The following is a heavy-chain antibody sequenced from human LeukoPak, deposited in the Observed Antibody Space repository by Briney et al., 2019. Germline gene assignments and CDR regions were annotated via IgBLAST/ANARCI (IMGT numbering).Heavy chain of an antibody. J-gene: IGHJ1*01. CDR2: INHSGST. V-gene: IGHV4-39*07. CDR3: ARLLHIAAAPP. CDR1: GGSISGSSSY. Sequence: SETLSLTCSVSGGSISGSSSYWGWIRQPPGKGLEWIGEINHSGSTNYNPSLKSRVTISVDTSKNQFSLKLSSVTAADTAVYYCARLLHIAAAPPWGQGTLVTVSS. D-gene: IGHD6-13*01.